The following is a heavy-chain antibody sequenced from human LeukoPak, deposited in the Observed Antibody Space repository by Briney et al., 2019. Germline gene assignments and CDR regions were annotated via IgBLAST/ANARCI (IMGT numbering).Heavy chain of an antibody. Sequence: ASVKVSCKVSGHTLSNLSMHWVPQAPGKALEWMGIFDPKDGETIYAQKFQGRVTMTKDTSTDTAYMELSSLRSEDTAVYYCASYIVGARGFDYWGQGTLVTISS. CDR2: FDPKDGET. V-gene: IGHV1-24*01. CDR1: GHTLSNLS. D-gene: IGHD1-26*01. J-gene: IGHJ4*02. CDR3: ASYIVGARGFDY.